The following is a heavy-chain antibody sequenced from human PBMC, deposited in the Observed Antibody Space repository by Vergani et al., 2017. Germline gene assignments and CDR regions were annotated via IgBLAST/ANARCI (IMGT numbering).Heavy chain of an antibody. D-gene: IGHD1-26*01. CDR1: GGSFSGYY. CDR3: ARQGAETNWFDP. V-gene: IGHV4-34*01. CDR2: IYYSGST. Sequence: QVQLQQWGAGLLKPSETLSLTCAVYGGSFSGYYWSWIRQPPGKGLEWIGSIYYSGSTYYNPSLKSRVTISVDTSKNQFSLKLSSVTAADTAVYYCARQGAETNWFDPWGQGTLVTVSS. J-gene: IGHJ5*02.